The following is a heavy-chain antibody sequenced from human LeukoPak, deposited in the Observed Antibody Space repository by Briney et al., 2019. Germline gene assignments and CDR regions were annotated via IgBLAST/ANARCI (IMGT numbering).Heavy chain of an antibody. CDR2: ISSSSSYI. D-gene: IGHD3-10*01. CDR3: ARRLFGVVGGFDY. Sequence: GGSLRLSCAASGFTFSSYSMNWVRQAPGKGLEWVSSISSSSSYIYYEDSVKGRFTISRDNAKNSLYLQMNSLRAEDTAVYYCARRLFGVVGGFDYWGQGTLVTVSS. V-gene: IGHV3-21*01. CDR1: GFTFSSYS. J-gene: IGHJ4*02.